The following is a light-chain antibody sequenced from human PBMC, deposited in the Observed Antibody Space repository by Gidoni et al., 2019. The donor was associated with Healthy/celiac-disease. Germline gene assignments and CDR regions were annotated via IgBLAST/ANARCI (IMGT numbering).Light chain of an antibody. CDR1: QSISSW. CDR3: QRYNSYSPTT. J-gene: IGKJ1*01. V-gene: IGKV1-5*03. CDR2: KAS. Sequence: DIQMTQSPSTLSASVGDRVTITCRASQSISSWLAWYQQKPGKAPKLLIYKASSLESGVPSRFSGSGSGTEFTLTISSLQPDDFATYYCQRYNSYSPTTFGQGTKVEIK.